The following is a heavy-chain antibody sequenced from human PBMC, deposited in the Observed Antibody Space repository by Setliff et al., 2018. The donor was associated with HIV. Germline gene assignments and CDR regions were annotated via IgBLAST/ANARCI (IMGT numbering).Heavy chain of an antibody. CDR1: GLTLSNSA. CDR3: AKLDYYDYSGSWARKSAIDF. Sequence: PGGSLRLSCAASGLTLSNSAMTWVRQKPGGGLEWVSLIQSGGIIYYADSVKGRFTISRDSSSNTLSLQMTSLRAEDTARYYCAKLDYYDYSGSWARKSAIDFWGRGTMVTVSS. V-gene: IGHV3-23*01. D-gene: IGHD3-22*01. CDR2: IQSGGII. J-gene: IGHJ3*01.